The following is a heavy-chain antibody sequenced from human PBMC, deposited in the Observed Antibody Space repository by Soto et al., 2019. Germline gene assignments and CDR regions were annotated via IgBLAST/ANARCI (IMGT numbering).Heavy chain of an antibody. CDR1: GGTFSSYA. D-gene: IGHD3-3*01. J-gene: IGHJ6*02. CDR2: IIPIFGTA. V-gene: IGHV1-69*13. CDR3: ARGRGYYDFWSGSTPGPHYYGMDV. Sequence: VKVSCKASGGTFSSYAISWVRQAPGQGLEWKGGIIPIFGTANYAQKFQGRVTITADESTSTAYMELSSLISEETAVYYCARGRGYYDFWSGSTPGPHYYGMDVWGQGTTVTVSS.